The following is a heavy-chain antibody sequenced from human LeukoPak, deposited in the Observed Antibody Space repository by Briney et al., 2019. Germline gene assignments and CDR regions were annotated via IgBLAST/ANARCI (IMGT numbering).Heavy chain of an antibody. D-gene: IGHD6-25*01. CDR2: IKQDGSEK. CDR3: ARQPSSGTDAFDI. V-gene: IGHV3-7*01. CDR1: GFTFSSYW. J-gene: IGHJ3*02. Sequence: GGSLRLSCAASGFTFSSYWMSWVRQAPGKGLEWVANIKQDGSEKYYVDSVKGRFTISRDNAKNSLYLQMNSLRAEDTAVYYCARQPSSGTDAFDIWGQGTMVTVSS.